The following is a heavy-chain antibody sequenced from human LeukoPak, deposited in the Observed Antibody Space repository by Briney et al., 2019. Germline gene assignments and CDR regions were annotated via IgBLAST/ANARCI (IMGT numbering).Heavy chain of an antibody. CDR2: IYYSGST. CDR1: GGSISSSSYY. D-gene: IGHD6-6*01. Sequence: SETLSLTCTVSGGSISSSSYYWGWIRQPPGKGLEWIGSIYYSGSTYYNPSLKSRVTISVDTSKNQFSLKLSSVTAADTAVYYCARGLRIAARPWVYWGQGTLVTVSS. J-gene: IGHJ4*02. V-gene: IGHV4-39*01. CDR3: ARGLRIAARPWVY.